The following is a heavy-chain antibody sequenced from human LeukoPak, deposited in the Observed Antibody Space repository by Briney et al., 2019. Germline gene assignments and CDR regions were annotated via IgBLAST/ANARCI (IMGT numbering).Heavy chain of an antibody. V-gene: IGHV1-18*01. CDR1: GYTFTSYG. Sequence: ASVKVSCKASGYTFTSYGITWVRQAPGQGLEWMGWISGYNGNTNFAQKLQGRVTMTTDTSTSTAYMELSSLRSEDTAVYYCARDGIPTRYCSGGSCYVKGNWFDPWGQGTLVAVSS. CDR2: ISGYNGNT. D-gene: IGHD2-15*01. CDR3: ARDGIPTRYCSGGSCYVKGNWFDP. J-gene: IGHJ5*02.